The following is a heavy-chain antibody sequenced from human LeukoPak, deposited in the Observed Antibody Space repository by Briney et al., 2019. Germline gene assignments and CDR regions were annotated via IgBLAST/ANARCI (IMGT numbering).Heavy chain of an antibody. CDR2: INHSGST. CDR3: AREDGDYCVDY. CDR1: GGSFSGYY. J-gene: IGHJ4*02. Sequence: SETLSLTCAVYGGSFSGYYWSWIRQPPGKGLEWIGEINHSGSTNYNPSLKSRVTISVDTSKNQFSLKLSSVTAADTAVYYYAREDGDYCVDYWGQGTLVTVSS. V-gene: IGHV4-34*01. D-gene: IGHD4-17*01.